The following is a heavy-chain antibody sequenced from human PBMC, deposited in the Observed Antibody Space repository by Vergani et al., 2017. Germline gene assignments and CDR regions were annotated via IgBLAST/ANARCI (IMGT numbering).Heavy chain of an antibody. Sequence: QVQLQESGPGLAKPSETLSLTCTVSGGSISSYYWSWIRQPPGKGLEWIGYIYYSGSTNYNPSLKSRVTISVDTSKTQFSLTLSSVTAADTAVYYCARGVGYCSSTSCDTLDYWGQGTLVTVSS. CDR2: IYYSGST. CDR3: ARGVGYCSSTSCDTLDY. V-gene: IGHV4-59*01. J-gene: IGHJ4*02. CDR1: GGSISSYY. D-gene: IGHD2-2*02.